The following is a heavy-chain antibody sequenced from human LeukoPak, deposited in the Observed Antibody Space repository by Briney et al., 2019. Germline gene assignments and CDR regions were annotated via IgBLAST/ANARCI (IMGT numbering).Heavy chain of an antibody. Sequence: GGSLRLSCAASGFTFSSYSMKWVRQAPGKGLEWVSSITRSGIYIYYADSVKGRFTISRDNAKNSLYLQMNSLRAEDTAVYYCARVGYDGTGYYSLGNYWGQGTLVSVSS. CDR2: ITRSGIYI. CDR1: GFTFSSYS. J-gene: IGHJ4*02. CDR3: ARVGYDGTGYYSLGNY. D-gene: IGHD3-22*01. V-gene: IGHV3-21*01.